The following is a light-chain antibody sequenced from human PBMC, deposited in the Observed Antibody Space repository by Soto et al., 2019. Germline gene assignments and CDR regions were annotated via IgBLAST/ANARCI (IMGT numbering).Light chain of an antibody. CDR3: MHGTHWPIT. J-gene: IGKJ1*01. Sequence: DVLITQSPLSLAVTLGQPASISCRSNNSIVHSDGIAYFSWFQQRPGRSPRRLIYKVSNRDSGVPARFSGSGSGTDFALKISRVEAEDVGVYYCMHGTHWPITFGQGTKVDI. CDR1: NSIVHSDGIAY. CDR2: KVS. V-gene: IGKV2-30*02.